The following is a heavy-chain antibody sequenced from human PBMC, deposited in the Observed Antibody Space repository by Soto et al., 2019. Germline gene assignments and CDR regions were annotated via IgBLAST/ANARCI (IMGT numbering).Heavy chain of an antibody. CDR1: GYTFTSYG. J-gene: IGHJ3*02. Sequence: ASVKVSCKASGYTFTSYGISWVRQAPGQGLKWMGWISAYNGNTNYAQKLQGRVTMTTDTSTSTAYMELRSLRSDDTAVYYCARRYSSSWYEVAFDIWGQGTMVTVSS. D-gene: IGHD6-13*01. CDR3: ARRYSSSWYEVAFDI. CDR2: ISAYNGNT. V-gene: IGHV1-18*01.